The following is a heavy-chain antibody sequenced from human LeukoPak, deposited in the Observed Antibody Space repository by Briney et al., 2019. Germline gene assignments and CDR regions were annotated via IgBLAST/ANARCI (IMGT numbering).Heavy chain of an antibody. J-gene: IGHJ3*01. CDR1: GGSITSNIYY. Sequence: SETLSLTCTVSGGSITSNIYYWSRIRPPPGQGREWIGSIYYTGTNYYNTYLKSPVTISVDTSKCQFSLKLTSVTAAATAYYYCARRIASAPRYAFDVWGGGTMVTVSS. CDR3: ARRIASAPRYAFDV. D-gene: IGHD6-13*01. V-gene: IGHV4-39*01. CDR2: IYYTGTN.